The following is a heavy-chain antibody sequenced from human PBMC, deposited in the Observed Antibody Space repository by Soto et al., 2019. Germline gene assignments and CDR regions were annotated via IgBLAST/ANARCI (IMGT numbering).Heavy chain of an antibody. Sequence: VGSLRLSCAASGFTFSSYSMNWVRQAPGKGLEWVSSISSSSSYIYYADSVKGRFTISRDNAKNSLYLQMNSLRAEDTAVYYCAKDLGELSLPWPCCIDVWGQGTTVTVSS. D-gene: IGHD3-16*02. CDR2: ISSSSSYI. J-gene: IGHJ6*02. V-gene: IGHV3-21*01. CDR3: AKDLGELSLPWPCCIDV. CDR1: GFTFSSYS.